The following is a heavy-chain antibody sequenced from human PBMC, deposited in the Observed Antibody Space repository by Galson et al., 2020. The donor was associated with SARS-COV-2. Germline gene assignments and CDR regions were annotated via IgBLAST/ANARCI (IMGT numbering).Heavy chain of an antibody. Sequence: GESLKISCSASGFTLSSTVMNWVRQAPGKGLEWVSSISSSNYIYYADSVKGRFSISRDNDKKSLYLQINSLRAEDTAVYYCARGERGGESLDAFDIWGRGTMVTVSS. CDR2: ISSSNYI. CDR3: ARGERGGESLDAFDI. CDR1: GFTLSSTV. J-gene: IGHJ3*02. D-gene: IGHD2-21*01. V-gene: IGHV3-21*01.